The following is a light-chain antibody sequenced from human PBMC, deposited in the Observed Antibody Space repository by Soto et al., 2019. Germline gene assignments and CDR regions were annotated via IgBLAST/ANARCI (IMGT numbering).Light chain of an antibody. CDR3: AALDDSRNGYV. CDR2: SNI. Sequence: QSALTQPPSAYGTPGQRVTIPCSGSSYNIGYNSVNWYVPFPGTAPRLLIYSNIQRPSGVPDRFSGSKSGTSASLAISGLQSEDEADYYGAALDDSRNGYVFGAGTKLTVL. CDR1: SYNIGYNS. V-gene: IGLV1-44*01. J-gene: IGLJ1*01.